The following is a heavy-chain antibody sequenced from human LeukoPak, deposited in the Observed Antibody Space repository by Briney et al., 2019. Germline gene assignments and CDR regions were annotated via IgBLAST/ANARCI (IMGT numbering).Heavy chain of an antibody. CDR3: ATGVGYSSGWYTLDY. V-gene: IGHV1-24*01. CDR2: FDPEDGET. J-gene: IGHJ4*02. D-gene: IGHD6-19*01. Sequence: GASVKVSCKVSGYTLTELSMRWVRQAPGKGLEWMGGFDPEDGETIYAQKFQGRVTMTEDTSTDTAYMELSSLRSEDTAVYYCATGVGYSSGWYTLDYWGQGTLVTVSS. CDR1: GYTLTELS.